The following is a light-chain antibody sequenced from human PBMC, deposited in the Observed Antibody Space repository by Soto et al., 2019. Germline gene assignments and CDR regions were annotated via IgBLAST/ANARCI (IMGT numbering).Light chain of an antibody. J-gene: IGKJ1*01. CDR3: QQRSNWPPLT. CDR2: DAS. V-gene: IGKV3-11*01. Sequence: IVMTQSPATLSVSPGERATLFCRASQSVTSNLAWYQQKPGQAPRLLIYDASNRATGIPARFSGSGSGTDFTLTIRSLEPEDFAVYYCQQRSNWPPLTFGQGTKVDIK. CDR1: QSVTSN.